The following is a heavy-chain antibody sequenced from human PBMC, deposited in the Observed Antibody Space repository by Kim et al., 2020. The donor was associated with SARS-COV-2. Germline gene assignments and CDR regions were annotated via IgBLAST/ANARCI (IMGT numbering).Heavy chain of an antibody. CDR3: AREEGYSDSSGYSVEDAFDF. CDR1: GFTFSPYA. D-gene: IGHD3-22*01. CDR2: ISNDGSNK. V-gene: IGHV3-30*04. Sequence: GGSLRLSCAASGFTFSPYAMHWVRQAPGKGLEWVAVISNDGSNKYYANSVKGRFTISRDNSRNTLYLQLNSLRAEDSAVYYCAREEGYSDSSGYSVEDAFDFWGQGTMVTVSS. J-gene: IGHJ3*01.